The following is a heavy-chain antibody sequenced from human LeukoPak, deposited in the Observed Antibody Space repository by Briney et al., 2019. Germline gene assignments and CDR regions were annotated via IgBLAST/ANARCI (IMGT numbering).Heavy chain of an antibody. CDR1: GGTFSSYA. CDR3: AREGHCRSTSCYAGRIYNWFDP. J-gene: IGHJ5*02. Sequence: SVKVSCKVSGGTFSSYAISCVRQAPGKGLEWMGGIIPIFGTANYAQKFQGRVTSTTDESTDTAYMELSGLISEDTAVYYCAREGHCRSTSCYAGRIYNWFDPWGQGTVVTVSS. D-gene: IGHD2-2*01. V-gene: IGHV1-69*05. CDR2: IIPIFGTA.